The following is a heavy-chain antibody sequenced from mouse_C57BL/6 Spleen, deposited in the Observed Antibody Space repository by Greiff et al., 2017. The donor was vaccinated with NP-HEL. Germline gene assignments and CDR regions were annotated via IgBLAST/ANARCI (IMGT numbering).Heavy chain of an antibody. V-gene: IGHV1-52*01. Sequence: QVQLQQPGAELVRPGSSVKLSCKASGYTFTSYWMHWVKQRPIQGLEWIGNIDPSDSETHYNQKFKDKATLTVDKSSSTAYMQLSSLTSEDSAVYYCASNHYGNYGFDYWGQGTTLTVSS. J-gene: IGHJ2*01. D-gene: IGHD2-1*01. CDR1: GYTFTSYW. CDR2: IDPSDSET. CDR3: ASNHYGNYGFDY.